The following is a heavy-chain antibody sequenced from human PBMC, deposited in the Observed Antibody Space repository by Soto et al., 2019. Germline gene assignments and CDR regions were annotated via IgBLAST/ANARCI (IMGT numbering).Heavy chain of an antibody. J-gene: IGHJ4*02. D-gene: IGHD6-13*01. CDR3: AKDQGSSWYEIDY. CDR2: ISSIDGST. V-gene: IGHV3-23*01. CDR1: GFTFSNYA. Sequence: GGSLRLSCAASGFTFSNYAMSWVRQAPGKGLEWVSAISSIDGSTYYTDSVKGRFTISRDNSKDTLYLQMNSLRAEDTAVYYCAKDQGSSWYEIDYWGQGTLVTVSS.